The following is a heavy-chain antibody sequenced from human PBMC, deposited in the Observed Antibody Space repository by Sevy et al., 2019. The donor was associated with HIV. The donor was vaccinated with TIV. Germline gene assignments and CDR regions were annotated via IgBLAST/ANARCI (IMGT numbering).Heavy chain of an antibody. D-gene: IGHD3-3*01. CDR2: INPNSGGT. CDR3: AREPYVTVFGVGYAGGFDP. CDR1: GYTFTGYY. J-gene: IGHJ5*02. V-gene: IGHV1-2*02. Sequence: ASVKVSCKASGYTFTGYYMHWVRQAPGPGIEWMGWINPNSGGTNYGQKLQGRFTMTRDKSISTDYMELSGLRSDATAVCYCAREPYVTVFGVGYAGGFDPWGQGTLVTVSS.